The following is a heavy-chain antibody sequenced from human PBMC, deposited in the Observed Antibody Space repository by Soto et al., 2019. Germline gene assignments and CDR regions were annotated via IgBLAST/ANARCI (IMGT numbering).Heavy chain of an antibody. J-gene: IGHJ4*02. CDR1: GFTFTRYS. Sequence: GGSLRLSCAASGFTFTRYSMNWVRQAPGRGLEWVSSISSTTNYIYYGDSMKGRFTISRDNAKNSLYLEMNSLRAEDTAVYYCARESEDLTSNFDYWGQGTLATVSS. CDR3: ARESEDLTSNFDY. CDR2: ISSTTNYI. V-gene: IGHV3-21*06.